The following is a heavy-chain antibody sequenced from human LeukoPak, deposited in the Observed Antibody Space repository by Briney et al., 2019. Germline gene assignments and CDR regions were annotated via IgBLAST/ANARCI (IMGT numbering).Heavy chain of an antibody. CDR1: GGSFSGYY. V-gene: IGHV4-34*01. J-gene: IGHJ5*02. CDR3: ARYHYDYSMRPNWFDP. Sequence: SETLSLTCAVYGGSFSGYYWSWIRQPPGKGLEWIGEINHSGSTNYNPSLKSRVTISVDTSKNQFSLKLSSVTAADTAVYYCARYHYDYSMRPNWFDPWGQGTLVTVSS. CDR2: INHSGST. D-gene: IGHD2-21*01.